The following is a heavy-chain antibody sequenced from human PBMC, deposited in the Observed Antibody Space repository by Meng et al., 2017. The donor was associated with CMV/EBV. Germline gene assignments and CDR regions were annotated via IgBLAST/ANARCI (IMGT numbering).Heavy chain of an antibody. J-gene: IGHJ4*02. CDR3: ARGGIAAAGPFDY. D-gene: IGHD6-13*01. V-gene: IGHV4-34*01. Sequence: QGKLHQWGEGLFKPSETLSPPCAVYCGSFSGYYWSWIRQPPGKGLEWIGEINHSGSTNYNPSLKSRVTISVDTSKNQFSLKLSSVTAADTAVYYCARGGIAAAGPFDYWGQGTLVTVSS. CDR1: CGSFSGYY. CDR2: INHSGST.